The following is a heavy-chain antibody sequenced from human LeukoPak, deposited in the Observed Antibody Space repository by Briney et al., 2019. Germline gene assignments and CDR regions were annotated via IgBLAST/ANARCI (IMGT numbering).Heavy chain of an antibody. CDR3: ARDLQDIVVVPAAPYYYYGMDV. Sequence: GGSLRLSCAASEFTFSSYAMHWVRQAPGKGLEWVAVISYDGSNKYYADSVKGRFSISRDNSKTTLYLQLNSLRAEDTAVYYCARDLQDIVVVPAAPYYYYGMDVWGQGITVTASS. CDR2: ISYDGSNK. J-gene: IGHJ6*02. V-gene: IGHV3-30-3*01. D-gene: IGHD2-2*01. CDR1: EFTFSSYA.